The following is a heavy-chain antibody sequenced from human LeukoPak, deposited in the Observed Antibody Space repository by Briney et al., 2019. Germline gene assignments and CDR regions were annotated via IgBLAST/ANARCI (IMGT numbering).Heavy chain of an antibody. D-gene: IGHD3-22*01. CDR2: VYYSGST. CDR1: GGSISSNSYY. J-gene: IGHJ3*01. V-gene: IGHV4-39*01. CDR3: ARQGRDSSAYRRAFDV. Sequence: SETLSLTCTVSGGSISSNSYYWGWIRQPPGKGLEWIGGVYYSGSTYYTPSLKSRVTISVDTSKNQFSLKLTSVTAADTAVYYCARQGRDSSAYRRAFDVWGRGTMVTVSS.